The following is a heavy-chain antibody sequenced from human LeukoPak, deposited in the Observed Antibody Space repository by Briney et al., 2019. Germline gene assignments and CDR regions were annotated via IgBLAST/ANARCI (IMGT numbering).Heavy chain of an antibody. Sequence: SETLSLTCAVSGYSISSGYYWGWIRQPPGKGLEWIGSIYHSGSTYYNPSLKSRVTISVDTSKNQFSLKLSSVTAADTAVDYCARQRFSGSYFLNYWGQGTLVTVSS. CDR1: GYSISSGYY. V-gene: IGHV4-38-2*01. D-gene: IGHD1-26*01. CDR2: IYHSGST. CDR3: ARQRFSGSYFLNY. J-gene: IGHJ4*02.